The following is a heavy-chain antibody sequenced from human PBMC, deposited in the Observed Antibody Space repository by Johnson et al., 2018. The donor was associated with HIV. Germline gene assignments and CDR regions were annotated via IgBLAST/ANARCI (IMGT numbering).Heavy chain of an antibody. J-gene: IGHJ3*02. Sequence: QVQLVESGGGVVQPGRSLRLSCAASGFTFSTYGMHWVRQAPGKGLEWVAVISYDGSNKYYADSVKGRFTISRDNYKNTLYLQMNSLRAEDTAVYYCARGRWELYGDDAFDIWGQGTMVTVSS. CDR2: ISYDGSNK. V-gene: IGHV3-30*19. CDR1: GFTFSTYG. CDR3: ARGRWELYGDDAFDI. D-gene: IGHD1-26*01.